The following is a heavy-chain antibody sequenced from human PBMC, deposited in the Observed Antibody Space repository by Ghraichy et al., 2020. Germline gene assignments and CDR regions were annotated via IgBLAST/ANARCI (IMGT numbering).Heavy chain of an antibody. J-gene: IGHJ3*02. CDR3: ARPLQSNVGGVFDI. Sequence: IGSIYYSGRTFYNPSLKSRVTISVDTSQNQFSLKLSSVTAADTAVYYCARPLQSNVGGVFDIWG. CDR2: IYYSGRT. D-gene: IGHD3-16*01. V-gene: IGHV4-39*01.